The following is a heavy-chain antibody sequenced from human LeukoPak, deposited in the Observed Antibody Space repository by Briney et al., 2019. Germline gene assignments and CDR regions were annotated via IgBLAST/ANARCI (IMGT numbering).Heavy chain of an antibody. CDR3: AREESSGYYRGFDY. Sequence: SETLSLTCTVSGGSISSYYWSWIRQPPGKGLEWIGYINYSGRTYYKSSLKSQVTISVDTSKNQFSLKLSSVTAADTAVYYCAREESSGYYRGFDYWGQGTLVTVSS. J-gene: IGHJ4*02. V-gene: IGHV4-59*12. CDR1: GGSISSYY. D-gene: IGHD5-12*01. CDR2: INYSGRT.